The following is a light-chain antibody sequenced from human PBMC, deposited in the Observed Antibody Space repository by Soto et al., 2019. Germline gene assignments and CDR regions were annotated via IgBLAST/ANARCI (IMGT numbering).Light chain of an antibody. CDR3: QQFGSSPGFT. J-gene: IGKJ3*01. CDR1: QSINSRY. CDR2: GAS. V-gene: IGKV3-20*01. Sequence: EIVLTQSPGTLSLSPGERATLSCRASQSINSRYLAWYQQKPGQAPRLLIYGASSRASGIPDRFSGSGSGTDFTLNISRLEHEDFSVYYCQQFGSSPGFTFGPGTKVDIK.